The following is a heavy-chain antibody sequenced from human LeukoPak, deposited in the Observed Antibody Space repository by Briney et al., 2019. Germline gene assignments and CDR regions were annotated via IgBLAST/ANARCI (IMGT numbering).Heavy chain of an antibody. D-gene: IGHD4-23*01. CDR1: GFTFSSYS. CDR3: ASHYGGNSGEDY. V-gene: IGHV3-21*01. Sequence: PGGSLRLSCAASGFTFSSYSMNWVRQAPGKGLEWVSSISSSGSYIYYAHSVKGRFTISRDNTKNSLYLQMNSLRAEDTAVYYCASHYGGNSGEDYWGQGTLVTVS. CDR2: ISSSGSYI. J-gene: IGHJ4*02.